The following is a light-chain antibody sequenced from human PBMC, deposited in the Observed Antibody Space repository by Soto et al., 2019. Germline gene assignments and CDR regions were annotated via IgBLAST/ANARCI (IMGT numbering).Light chain of an antibody. CDR3: QQYNDWPPLT. CDR1: QSVSSN. V-gene: IGKV3-15*01. J-gene: IGKJ4*01. CDR2: GAS. Sequence: EVVMTQSPATLSVSPGERATLSCRASQSVSSNLAWYQQKPGQAPRLLIYGASTRATAFPARFSGSGSGTEFTLTISSLQSEDFAVYYCQQYNDWPPLTFGGGTKVAIK.